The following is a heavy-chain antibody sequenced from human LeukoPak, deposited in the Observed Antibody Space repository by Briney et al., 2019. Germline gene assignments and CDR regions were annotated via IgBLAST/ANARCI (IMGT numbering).Heavy chain of an antibody. V-gene: IGHV4-59*01. J-gene: IGHJ4*02. CDR2: IYYSGST. CDR3: ARVGYTYGPFDY. Sequence: SETLSLTCTVSDVSISSYYWSWIRQPPGKGLEWIGYIYYSGSTNYNPSLKSRVTISVDTSKNQFSLKLSSVTAADTAVYYCARVGYTYGPFDYWGQGTLVTVSS. CDR1: DVSISSYY. D-gene: IGHD5-18*01.